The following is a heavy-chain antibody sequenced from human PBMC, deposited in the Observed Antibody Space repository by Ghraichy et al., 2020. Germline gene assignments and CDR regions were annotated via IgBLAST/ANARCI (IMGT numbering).Heavy chain of an antibody. CDR3: ARNPGSTAHGMDV. J-gene: IGHJ6*02. V-gene: IGHV1-69*04. Sequence: SVKVSCKASGGTFSSYAISWVRQAPGQGLEWMGRIIPILGIANYAQKFQGRVTITADKSTSTAYMELSSLRSEDTAVYYCARNPGSTAHGMDVWGQGTTVTVSS. CDR1: GGTFSSYA. D-gene: IGHD3-10*01. CDR2: IIPILGIA.